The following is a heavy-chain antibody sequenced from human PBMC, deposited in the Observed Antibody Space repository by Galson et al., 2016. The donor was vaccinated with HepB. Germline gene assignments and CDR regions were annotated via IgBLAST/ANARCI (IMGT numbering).Heavy chain of an antibody. D-gene: IGHD3-10*01. CDR1: GHTLSEFS. Sequence: SVKVSCKVSGHTLSEFSMHWVRQAPGKGLEWMGGFDPEDGETMYAQKFQGRVTMTEDTSPDTAYMELSSLRSEDTAVYYCATGDSYGSGGDGMDVWGQGTTVTVSS. J-gene: IGHJ6*02. V-gene: IGHV1-24*01. CDR3: ATGDSYGSGGDGMDV. CDR2: FDPEDGET.